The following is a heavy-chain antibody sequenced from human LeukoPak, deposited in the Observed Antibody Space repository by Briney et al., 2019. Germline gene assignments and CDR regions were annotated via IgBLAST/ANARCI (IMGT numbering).Heavy chain of an antibody. Sequence: SETLSLTCTVSGGSISSSYRNWIRQPPGKGLEWIGYIYGNGFTNYNPSLKSRVTISVDTSKNQFSLKLSSVTAADTAVYYCARDSESCSSSSCYIWFDPWGQGTLVTVSS. J-gene: IGHJ5*02. CDR3: ARDSESCSSSSCYIWFDP. CDR1: GGSISSSY. D-gene: IGHD2-2*02. V-gene: IGHV4-59*01. CDR2: IYGNGFT.